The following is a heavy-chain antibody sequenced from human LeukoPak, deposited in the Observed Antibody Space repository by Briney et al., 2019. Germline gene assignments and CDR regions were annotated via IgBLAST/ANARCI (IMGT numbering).Heavy chain of an antibody. D-gene: IGHD2-2*01. Sequence: ASVKVSFKASGYTFTGYYMHWVRQAPGQGLEWMGWINPNSGGTNYAQKFQGRVTMTRDTSISTAYMELSRLRSEDTAVYYCAGGYCSSTSCYASWFDPWGQGTLVTVSS. CDR2: INPNSGGT. J-gene: IGHJ5*02. CDR3: AGGYCSSTSCYASWFDP. CDR1: GYTFTGYY. V-gene: IGHV1-2*02.